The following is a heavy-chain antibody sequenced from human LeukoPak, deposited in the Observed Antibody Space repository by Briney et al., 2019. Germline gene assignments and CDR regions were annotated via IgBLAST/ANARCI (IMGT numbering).Heavy chain of an antibody. CDR2: ISYDGSNK. CDR1: RYTFSSYD. CDR3: AKDAKYCSSITCSGDY. J-gene: IGHJ4*02. V-gene: IGHV3-30*18. D-gene: IGHD2-2*01. Sequence: GGSLRLSCAASRYTFSSYDMHWVRQAPGKGLEWVAVISYDGSNKYYADSVKGRFTISRDNSKNTLYLQLNSLRAEDTAVYYCAKDAKYCSSITCSGDYWGQGTLVTVSS.